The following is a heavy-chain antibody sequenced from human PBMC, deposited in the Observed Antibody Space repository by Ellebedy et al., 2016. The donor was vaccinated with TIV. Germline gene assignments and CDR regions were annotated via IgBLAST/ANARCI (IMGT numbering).Heavy chain of an antibody. V-gene: IGHV1-24*01. J-gene: IGHJ4*02. CDR3: ATSQRAHSSGWYSWDY. CDR1: GYTLTELS. CDR2: FDPEDGET. D-gene: IGHD6-19*01. Sequence: AASVKVSCKVSGYTLTELSMHWVRQAPGKGLEWMGGFDPEDGETIYAQKFQGRVTMTEDTSTDTAYMELSSLRSEDTAVYYCATSQRAHSSGWYSWDYWGQGTLVTVSS.